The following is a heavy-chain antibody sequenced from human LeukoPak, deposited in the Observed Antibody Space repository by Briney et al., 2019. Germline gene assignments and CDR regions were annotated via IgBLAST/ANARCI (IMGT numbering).Heavy chain of an antibody. V-gene: IGHV4-4*02. D-gene: IGHD2-8*01. CDR3: ARAGGYGMIVY. CDR2: IYYSGST. J-gene: IGHJ4*02. CDR1: GGSISSSNW. Sequence: SETLSLTCAVSGGSISSSNWWSWVRQPPGEGLEWVGYIYYSGSTYYNPSLKSRVIISVDTSKNQFSLKLSSVTAADTAVYYCARAGGYGMIVYWGRGILVTVSS.